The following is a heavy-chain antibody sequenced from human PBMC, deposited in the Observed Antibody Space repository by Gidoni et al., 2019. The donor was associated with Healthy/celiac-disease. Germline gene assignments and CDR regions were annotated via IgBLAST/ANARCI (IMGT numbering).Heavy chain of an antibody. CDR2: ISSSGSTI. V-gene: IGHV3-48*03. CDR3: ARNSGSYYYGAFDI. CDR1: GFIFSSYE. Sequence: EVQLVESGGGSVQPGGSLRFSCAASGFIFSSYEMNWVRQAPGKGLEWVSYISSSGSTIYYADSVKGRFTSSRDNAKNSLYLQMNSLRAEDTAVYYCARNSGSYYYGAFDIWGQGTMVTVSS. D-gene: IGHD1-26*01. J-gene: IGHJ3*02.